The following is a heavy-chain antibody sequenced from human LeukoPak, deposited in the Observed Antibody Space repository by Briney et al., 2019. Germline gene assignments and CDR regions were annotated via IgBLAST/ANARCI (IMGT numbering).Heavy chain of an antibody. Sequence: ASVKVSCKSSVYTYTGYYKHWVRQAPGQGLEEMVCINPNSGGKNYAQKFQGRVTMTRYTSISKAYMELSRLRSDDTAVYYCARDRRGPWSGRAPFDPWGQGTLVTVSS. V-gene: IGHV1-2*02. CDR1: VYTYTGYY. J-gene: IGHJ5*02. CDR3: ARDRRGPWSGRAPFDP. D-gene: IGHD1-26*01. CDR2: INPNSGGK.